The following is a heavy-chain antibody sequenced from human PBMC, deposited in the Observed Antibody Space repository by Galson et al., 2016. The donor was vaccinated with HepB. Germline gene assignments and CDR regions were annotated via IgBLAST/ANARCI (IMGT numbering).Heavy chain of an antibody. CDR1: GFTFDDYT. D-gene: IGHD3-10*01. CDR2: ISWDGGHR. J-gene: IGHJ4*02. Sequence: SLRLSCAASGFTFDDYTMHWVRQAPGRGLEWVSLISWDGGHRFYADSMKGRFTISRDNSKNSLYLQMNSLRTEDTALYFCAKAPSSRFGGGFDYWGQGTLVTVSS. CDR3: AKAPSSRFGGGFDY. V-gene: IGHV3-43*01.